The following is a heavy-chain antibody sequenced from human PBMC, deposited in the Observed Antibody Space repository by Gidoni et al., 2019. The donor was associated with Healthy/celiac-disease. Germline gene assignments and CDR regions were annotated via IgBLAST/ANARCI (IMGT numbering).Heavy chain of an antibody. CDR3: VKGLGAYGMDV. V-gene: IGHV3-64D*06. CDR1: GFTFSSYA. CDR2: ISSNGGST. J-gene: IGHJ6*02. D-gene: IGHD3-16*01. Sequence: EVQLVESGGGLVQPGGSLRLSCSASGFTFSSYAMHWVRQAPGKGLEYVSAISSNGGSTYYADSVKGRFTISRDNSKNTLYLQMSSLRAEDTAVYYCVKGLGAYGMDVWGQGTTVTVSS.